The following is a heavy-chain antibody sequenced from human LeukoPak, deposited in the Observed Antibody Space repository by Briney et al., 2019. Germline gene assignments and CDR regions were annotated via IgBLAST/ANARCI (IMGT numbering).Heavy chain of an antibody. Sequence: GGSLRLSCAASGFTFDDYAMHWVRQAPGKGLEWVSGISWDSGSIGYADSVKGRFTISRDNAKNSLYLQMNSLRAEDTALYYCAATPHSSGYYGSFDYWGQGTLVTVSS. CDR2: ISWDSGSI. D-gene: IGHD3-22*01. CDR1: GFTFDDYA. V-gene: IGHV3-9*01. CDR3: AATPHSSGYYGSFDY. J-gene: IGHJ4*02.